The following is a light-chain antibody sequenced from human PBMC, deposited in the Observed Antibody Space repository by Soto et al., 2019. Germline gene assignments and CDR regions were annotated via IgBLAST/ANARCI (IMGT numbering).Light chain of an antibody. CDR1: GSDIGSYNY. J-gene: IGLJ1*01. CDR2: DVT. Sequence: QSALTRPASVSGSPGQSITISCTGTGSDIGSYNYVSWYQHHPGKVPKFIIYDVTNRPSGVSDRFSGSKSGNTASLTISGLQAEDEADYYCNSYTSASTYVFGTGTKLTVL. V-gene: IGLV2-14*03. CDR3: NSYTSASTYV.